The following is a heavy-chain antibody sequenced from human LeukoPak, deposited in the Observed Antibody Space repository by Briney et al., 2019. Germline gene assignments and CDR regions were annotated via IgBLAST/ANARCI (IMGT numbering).Heavy chain of an antibody. CDR3: ARWGTSETYYYDSSGYYYED. CDR1: GYSFTSYW. V-gene: IGHV5-51*01. Sequence: HGESLKISCKGSGYSFTSYWIGWVRQMPGKGLEWMGIIYPGDSDTRYSPSFQGQVTISADKSISTAYLQWSSLKASDTAMYYCARWGTSETYYYDSSGYYYEDWGQGTLVTVSS. D-gene: IGHD3-22*01. CDR2: IYPGDSDT. J-gene: IGHJ4*02.